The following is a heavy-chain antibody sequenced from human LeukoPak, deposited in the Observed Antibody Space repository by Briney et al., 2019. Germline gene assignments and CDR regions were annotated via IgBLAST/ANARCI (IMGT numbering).Heavy chain of an antibody. J-gene: IGHJ6*02. V-gene: IGHV3-48*04. CDR1: GFTFSGYS. CDR2: ISTAGTTV. CDR3: AKAPVTIYYYYYGMDV. Sequence: GGSLRLSCAASGFTFSGYSLNWVRQAPGKGLEWISYISTAGTTVYYADSVKGRFAISRDNAKNSLYLQMNSLRVEDTAVYYCAKAPVTIYYYYYGMDVWGQGTTVTVSS. D-gene: IGHD1-1*01.